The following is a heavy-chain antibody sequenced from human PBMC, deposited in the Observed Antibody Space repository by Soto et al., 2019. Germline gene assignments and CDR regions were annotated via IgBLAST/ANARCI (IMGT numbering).Heavy chain of an antibody. CDR2: ISSSSSYI. V-gene: IGHV3-21*01. CDR1: GFTFSSYS. CDR3: ARGEPLSYGMDV. J-gene: IGHJ6*02. Sequence: PGGSLRLSCAASGFTFSSYSMNWVRQAPGKGLEWVSSISSSSSYIYYADSVKGRFTISRDNAKNSLYLQMNRLRAEDTAVYYCARGEPLSYGMDVWGQGTTVTVSS.